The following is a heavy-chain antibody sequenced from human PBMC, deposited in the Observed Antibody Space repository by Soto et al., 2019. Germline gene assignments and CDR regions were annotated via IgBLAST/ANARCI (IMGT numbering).Heavy chain of an antibody. CDR3: ARKGRGYALYYFDY. CDR1: GGSISSGGYY. V-gene: IGHV4-31*03. J-gene: IGHJ4*02. Sequence: QVQLQESGPGLVKPSQTLSLTCTVSGGSISSGGYYWSWIRQHPGKGLEWIGYIYYSGSTYYNPSLKRRVTISVDTSKNQFSLKLSSVTAADTAVYYCARKGRGYALYYFDYWGQGTLVTVSS. D-gene: IGHD6-25*01. CDR2: IYYSGST.